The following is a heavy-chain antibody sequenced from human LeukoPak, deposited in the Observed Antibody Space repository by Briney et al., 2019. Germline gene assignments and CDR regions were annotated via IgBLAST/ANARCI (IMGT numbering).Heavy chain of an antibody. CDR1: GGSISTFY. CDR3: ARALPNTDNYSWAFDI. V-gene: IGHV4-4*07. D-gene: IGHD4-11*01. Sequence: SETLSLTCTVSGGSISTFYWNWIRQPAGKGLEWIGRIHTSGSTKYNPSLKSRVTISVDKSNNQFSLKLNYVTAADTAMYYCARALPNTDNYSWAFDIWGQGTMVTVSS. J-gene: IGHJ3*02. CDR2: IHTSGST.